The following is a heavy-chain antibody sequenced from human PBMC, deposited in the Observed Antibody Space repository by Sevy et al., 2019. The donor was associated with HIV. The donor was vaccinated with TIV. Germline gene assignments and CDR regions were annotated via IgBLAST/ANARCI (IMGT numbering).Heavy chain of an antibody. J-gene: IGHJ4*02. Sequence: GGSLRLSCTASGFTFGDYCMSWVRQAPGKGLEWVAFLKSDVYGGTVDHAASVRGRFVISRDDSKTIAYLQMNDLKTEDTGVYYCTRWKAAQSIFDYWGQGTRVTVSS. CDR3: TRWKAAQSIFDY. V-gene: IGHV3-49*04. D-gene: IGHD6-13*01. CDR2: LKSDVYGGTV. CDR1: GFTFGDYC.